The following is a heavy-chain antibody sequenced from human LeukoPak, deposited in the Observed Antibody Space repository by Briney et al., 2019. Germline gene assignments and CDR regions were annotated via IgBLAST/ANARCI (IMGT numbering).Heavy chain of an antibody. CDR3: AREFGIAVAGTYRALDYMDV. CDR1: GGSFSGYY. D-gene: IGHD6-19*01. CDR2: INHSGST. V-gene: IGHV4-34*01. J-gene: IGHJ6*03. Sequence: SETLSLTCAVYGGSFSGYYWSWIRQPPGKGLEWIGEINHSGSTNYNPSLKSRVTISVDTSKNQFSLKLSSVTAADTAVYYCAREFGIAVAGTYRALDYMDVWGKGTTVTVSS.